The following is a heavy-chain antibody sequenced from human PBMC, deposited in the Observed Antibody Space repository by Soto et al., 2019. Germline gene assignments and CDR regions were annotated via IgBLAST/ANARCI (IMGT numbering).Heavy chain of an antibody. CDR1: GYTHTELS. CDR3: ATGYCSSGSCYDWFDP. CDR2: FDPEDGET. D-gene: IGHD2-15*01. V-gene: IGHV1-24*01. J-gene: IGHJ5*02. Sequence: SVKASCKVSGYTHTELSMRWVRQAPGKGLEWMGGFDPEDGETIYAQKFQGRVTMTEDTSTDTAYMELSSLRSEDTAVYYCATGYCSSGSCYDWFDPWGQGTLVTVSS.